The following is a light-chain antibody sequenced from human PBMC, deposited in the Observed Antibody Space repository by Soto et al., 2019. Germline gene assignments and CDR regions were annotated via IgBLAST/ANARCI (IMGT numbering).Light chain of an antibody. CDR2: WAS. V-gene: IGKV4-1*01. CDR1: QSILYSSNNQNC. J-gene: IGKJ1*01. Sequence: DIVMTQSPDSLAVSLGGRATINCESSQSILYSSNNQNCLAWYQQKPGQPPKLLIYWASTRESGVPDRFSGHGSLTDFTLNISSLQSEDVAVYYFQQYCATPWTFGQGTKVEIK. CDR3: QQYCATPWT.